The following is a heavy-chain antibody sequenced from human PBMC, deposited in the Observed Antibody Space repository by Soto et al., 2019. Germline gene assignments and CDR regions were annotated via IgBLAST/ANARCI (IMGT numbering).Heavy chain of an antibody. CDR3: ARERAAYVTGERYYFDY. V-gene: IGHV1-18*01. J-gene: IGHJ4*02. CDR1: GYTFTSYG. Sequence: ASVKVSCKASGYTFTSYGISWVRQAPGQGLEWMGWISAYNGNTNYAQKLQGRVTMTTDTSTSTAYMELRSLRSDDTAVYYCARERAAYVTGERYYFDYWGQGTLVTVSS. CDR2: ISAYNGNT. D-gene: IGHD7-27*01.